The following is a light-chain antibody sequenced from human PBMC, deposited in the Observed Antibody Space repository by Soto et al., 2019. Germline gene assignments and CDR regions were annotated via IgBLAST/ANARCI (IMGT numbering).Light chain of an antibody. J-gene: IGKJ4*01. V-gene: IGKV1-6*01. CDR3: LQDYNYPLT. Sequence: AIQMTQYPSYLSASVGDRVTITCRASQGIRNDLGWYQQKPGKAPKLLIYAASSLQSGVPSRFSGSGSGTDFTLTISSLQPEDFATYYCLQDYNYPLTFGGGTKVDNK. CDR2: AAS. CDR1: QGIRND.